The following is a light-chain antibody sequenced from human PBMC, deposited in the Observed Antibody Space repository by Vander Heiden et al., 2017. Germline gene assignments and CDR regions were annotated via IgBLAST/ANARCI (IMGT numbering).Light chain of an antibody. J-gene: IGLJ2*01. CDR3: QSYDSSLSVV. V-gene: IGLV1-40*01. CDR1: SSNIGAGYD. Sequence: QSVLTQPPSVSGPPGQRVTISCTGSSSNIGAGYDVHWYQQRPGTAPKLLIYGNSNRPSGVPDRFSGSKSGTSASLAITGLQAEDEADYYCQSYDSSLSVVFGGGTKLTVL. CDR2: GNS.